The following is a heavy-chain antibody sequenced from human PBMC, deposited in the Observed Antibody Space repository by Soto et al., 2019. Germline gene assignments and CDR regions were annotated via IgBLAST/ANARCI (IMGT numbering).Heavy chain of an antibody. V-gene: IGHV4-31*03. CDR2: IYYSGNT. CDR3: ASTDYVAYYMDV. Sequence: SETRSLTCSVSGGSISSGYYWTWIRQHPGKGLEWIGYIYYSGNTYYNPSLKSRVTISVDTSKNQFSLKLSSVTAADTAVYYCASTDYVAYYMDVWGQGTTVTV. J-gene: IGHJ6*03. D-gene: IGHD3-10*02. CDR1: GGSISSGYY.